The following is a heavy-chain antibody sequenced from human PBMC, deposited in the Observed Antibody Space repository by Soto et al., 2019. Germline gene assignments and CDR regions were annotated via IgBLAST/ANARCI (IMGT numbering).Heavy chain of an antibody. J-gene: IGHJ6*02. CDR2: IYYSGST. Sequence: PSETLSLTCTVSGGSISSYYWSWIRQPPGKGLEWIGYIYYSGSTNYNPSLKSRVTISVDTSKNQFSLKLSSVTAADTAVYYCARDRSSWYGGDYYYGMDVWGQGTTVTVSS. CDR1: GGSISSYY. V-gene: IGHV4-59*01. D-gene: IGHD6-13*01. CDR3: ARDRSSWYGGDYYYGMDV.